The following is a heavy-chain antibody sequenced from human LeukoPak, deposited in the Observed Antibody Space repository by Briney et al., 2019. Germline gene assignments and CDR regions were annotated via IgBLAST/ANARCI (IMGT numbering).Heavy chain of an antibody. CDR2: INPNSGGT. J-gene: IGHJ4*02. CDR3: ARDLVYYDSSGYPDY. CDR1: GYTFTGYY. D-gene: IGHD3-22*01. Sequence: ASVKVSCKASGYTFTGYYMHWVRQAPGQGLEWMGWINPNSGGTNYAQKFQGRVTMTRDTSISTAYMELSRLRSDDTAVYYCARDLVYYDSSGYPDYWGQGILVTVSS. V-gene: IGHV1-2*02.